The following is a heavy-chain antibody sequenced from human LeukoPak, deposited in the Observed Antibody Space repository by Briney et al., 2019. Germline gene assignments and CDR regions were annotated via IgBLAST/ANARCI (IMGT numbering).Heavy chain of an antibody. CDR2: INHSGST. CDR3: ARGQYYDFWSGYPYYFDY. Sequence: SETLSLTCAVYGGSFSGYYRSWIRQPPGKGLEWIGEINHSGSTNYNPSLKSRVTISVDTSKNQFSLKLSSVTAADTAVYYCARGQYYDFWSGYPYYFDYWGQGTLVTVSS. J-gene: IGHJ4*02. CDR1: GGSFSGYY. V-gene: IGHV4-34*01. D-gene: IGHD3-3*01.